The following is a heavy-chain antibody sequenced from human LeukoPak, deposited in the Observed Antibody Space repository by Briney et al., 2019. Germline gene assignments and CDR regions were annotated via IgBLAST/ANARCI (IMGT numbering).Heavy chain of an antibody. CDR2: IGQDGSEI. CDR3: ARDVDY. V-gene: IGHV3-7*01. J-gene: IGHJ4*02. CDR1: GFNSNYYW. Sequence: GGSLRLSCAASGFNSNYYWMSWLRQVPGKGPEWVANIGQDGSEIYCVDSEKGRFTISRENAKNSLYLQRNRQRAEDTAVYYCARDVDYWGQGTLVTVSS.